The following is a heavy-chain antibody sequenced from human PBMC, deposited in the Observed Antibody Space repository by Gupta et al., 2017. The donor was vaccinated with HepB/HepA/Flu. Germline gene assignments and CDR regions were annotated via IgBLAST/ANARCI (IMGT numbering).Heavy chain of an antibody. Sequence: QVQLVQSGAEVKKPGASVKVSCKASGYTFTGYYMHWVRQAPGQGLEWMGWINPNSGGTNDAQKFQGRVTMTRDTSISTAYMELSRLRSDDTAVYYCARARSGYFDYWGQGTLVTVSS. V-gene: IGHV1-2*02. D-gene: IGHD7-27*01. CDR3: ARARSGYFDY. CDR1: GYTFTGYY. CDR2: INPNSGGT. J-gene: IGHJ4*02.